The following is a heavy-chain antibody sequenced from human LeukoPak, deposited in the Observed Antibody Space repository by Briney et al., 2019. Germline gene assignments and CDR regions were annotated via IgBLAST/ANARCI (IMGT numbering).Heavy chain of an antibody. D-gene: IGHD5-12*01. V-gene: IGHV3-13*04. CDR3: ARGSGYVNTGEMDC. CDR2: IGTAGDT. CDR1: GFTFSTYD. J-gene: IGHJ4*02. Sequence: GGSLRLSCAASGFTFSTYDMHWVRQGTGKGLEWVSAIGTAGDTYYLGSVKGRFTISRENAKSSLYLQMNSLRAGDTAVYYCARGSGYVNTGEMDCWGQGTLVTVSS.